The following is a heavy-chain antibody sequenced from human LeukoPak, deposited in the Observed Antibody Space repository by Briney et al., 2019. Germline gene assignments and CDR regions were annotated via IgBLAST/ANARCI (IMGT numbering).Heavy chain of an antibody. Sequence: PGGSLRLSCAASGFTVSSNYMSWVSHAPGKGLEWVTVIYSGGRTYYANSVKGRFAILRDNSKNTQYLQMNSLGAEDAAVYYCGRLHGYGSSWYSGSVVDPWGQGTLVTVSS. D-gene: IGHD6-13*01. CDR1: GFTVSSNY. CDR2: IYSGGRT. CDR3: GRLHGYGSSWYSGSVVDP. J-gene: IGHJ5*02. V-gene: IGHV3-66*01.